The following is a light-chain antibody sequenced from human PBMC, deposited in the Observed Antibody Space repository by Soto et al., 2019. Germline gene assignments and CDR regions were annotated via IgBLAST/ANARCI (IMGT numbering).Light chain of an antibody. CDR2: EVS. CDR1: SSDVGGYNY. Sequence: LTQPPSASGSPGQSVTISCTGTSSDVGGYNYVSWYQQHPGKAPKLMIYEVSKRPSGVPDRLSGSKSGNTASLTVSGLQAEDEADYYCSSYAGSNNLVFGTGTKVTV. J-gene: IGLJ1*01. V-gene: IGLV2-8*01. CDR3: SSYAGSNNLV.